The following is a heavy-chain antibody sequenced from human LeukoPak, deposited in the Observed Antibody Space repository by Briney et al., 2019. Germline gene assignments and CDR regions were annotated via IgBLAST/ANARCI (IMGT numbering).Heavy chain of an antibody. Sequence: QTGGSLRLSCAASGFTFSSYAMHWVRQAPGKGLEWVALISYDGNNKYYADSVKGRFTISRDSSKNILYLQMNSLRAEDTAVYYCAKDRCSNGIGCYYYYMDVWGKGTTVTISS. J-gene: IGHJ6*03. CDR1: GFTFSSYA. D-gene: IGHD2-8*01. CDR2: ISYDGNNK. V-gene: IGHV3-30*04. CDR3: AKDRCSNGIGCYYYYMDV.